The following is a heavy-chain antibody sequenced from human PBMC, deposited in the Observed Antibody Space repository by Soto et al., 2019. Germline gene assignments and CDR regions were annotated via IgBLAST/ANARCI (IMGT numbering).Heavy chain of an antibody. J-gene: IGHJ6*02. CDR2: INHSGST. Sequence: SETLSLTCAVYGGSFSGYYWSWIRQPPGKGLEWIGEINHSGSTNYNPSLKSRVTISVDTSKNQFSLKLSSVTAADTAVYYCARGGLDIAVVTAIKYYYYYGMDVWGQGTTVTVS. CDR3: ARGGLDIAVVTAIKYYYYYGMDV. CDR1: GGSFSGYY. D-gene: IGHD2-21*02. V-gene: IGHV4-34*01.